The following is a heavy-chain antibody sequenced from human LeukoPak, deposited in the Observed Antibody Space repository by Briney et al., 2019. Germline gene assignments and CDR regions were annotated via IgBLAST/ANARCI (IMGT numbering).Heavy chain of an antibody. Sequence: GASVKVSCKASGYTFTSYDINWLRQASGQGLEWMGWMNPNSGNTGYAQKFQGRFTMTWDTSITTAYMELSSLRSEDTAVYYCARGYRHQPDWGQGTLVTVSS. D-gene: IGHD5-12*01. CDR3: ARGYRHQPD. CDR2: MNPNSGNT. CDR1: GYTFTSYD. V-gene: IGHV1-8*01. J-gene: IGHJ4*02.